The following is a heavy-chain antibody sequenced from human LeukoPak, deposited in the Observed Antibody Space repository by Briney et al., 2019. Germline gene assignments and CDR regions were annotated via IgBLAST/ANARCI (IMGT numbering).Heavy chain of an antibody. CDR3: ARDHSESYGY. D-gene: IGHD1-26*01. Sequence: GSLRLSCAASGFTFSSYSMNWVRQAPGKGLEWVSSISSSSTYIYYADSLKGRFTISRDNAKNTLYLQMNSLRAEDTAVYYCARDHSESYGYWGQGTLVTVSS. J-gene: IGHJ4*02. CDR1: GFTFSSYS. V-gene: IGHV3-21*01. CDR2: ISSSSTYI.